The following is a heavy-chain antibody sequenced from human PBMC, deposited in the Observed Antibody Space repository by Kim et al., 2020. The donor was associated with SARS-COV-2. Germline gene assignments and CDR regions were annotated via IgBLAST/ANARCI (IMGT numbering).Heavy chain of an antibody. D-gene: IGHD5-18*01. J-gene: IGHJ4*02. V-gene: IGHV1-69*01. Sequence: YAQKFQGRVTITADESTSTAYMELSSLRSEDTAVYYCAMDTAMVKGLFDYWGQGTLVTVSS. CDR3: AMDTAMVKGLFDY.